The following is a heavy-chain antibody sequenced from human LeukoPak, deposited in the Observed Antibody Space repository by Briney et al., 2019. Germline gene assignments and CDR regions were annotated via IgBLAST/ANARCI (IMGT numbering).Heavy chain of an antibody. CDR3: ARGDPGAFDI. CDR2: ISSSGSTK. Sequence: GGSLRLSCAASGFTFSSYNMNWVRQAPGKGLEWVSYISSSGSTKYYADSVKGRFTISRDNAKNSLYLQMNSLRAKDTAVYYCARGDPGAFDIWGQGTMVTVSS. J-gene: IGHJ3*02. CDR1: GFTFSSYN. D-gene: IGHD7-27*01. V-gene: IGHV3-48*01.